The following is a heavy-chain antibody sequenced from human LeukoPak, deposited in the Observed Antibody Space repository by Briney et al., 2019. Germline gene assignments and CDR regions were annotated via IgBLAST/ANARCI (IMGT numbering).Heavy chain of an antibody. CDR2: INWSGDSR. CDR3: ARGAADDLYYMYV. Sequence: GGSLRLSCAASGFTFDDYGMSWVRQAPGKGLEWVSGINWSGDSREYADSVKGQFTMSRDNAKNPLYLQMNSRRAGDTAFYYCARGAADDLYYMYVWGKGTTVTVSS. J-gene: IGHJ6*03. D-gene: IGHD3/OR15-3a*01. V-gene: IGHV3-20*04. CDR1: GFTFDDYG.